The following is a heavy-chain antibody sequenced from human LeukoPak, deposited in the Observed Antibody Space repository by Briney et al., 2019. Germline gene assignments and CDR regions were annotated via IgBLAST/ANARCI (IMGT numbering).Heavy chain of an antibody. V-gene: IGHV1-18*01. Sequence: GASVKVSCKASGYTFTSHGISWVRQAPGQGLEWMGWISAYNGNTNYAQKLQGRVTMTTDTSTSTAYMELRSLRSDDTAVYYCARAGPDIVVVVAAISWFDPWGQGTLVTVSS. D-gene: IGHD2-15*01. CDR1: GYTFTSHG. CDR2: ISAYNGNT. J-gene: IGHJ5*02. CDR3: ARAGPDIVVVVAAISWFDP.